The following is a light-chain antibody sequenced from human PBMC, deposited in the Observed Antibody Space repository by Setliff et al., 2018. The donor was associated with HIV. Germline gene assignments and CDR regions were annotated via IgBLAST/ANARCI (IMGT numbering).Light chain of an antibody. V-gene: IGLV2-11*01. CDR2: DVS. CDR3: CSFAGSYTWV. CDR1: SSDVGGYNF. Sequence: QSVLTQPRSVSGSPGQSVIISCTGTSSDVGGYNFVSWYQHHPGKAPKLMISDVSKRPSGVPDRFSGSKSGNTASLTISGLQAEDEADYYCCSFAGSYTWVFGGGTRSPS. J-gene: IGLJ3*02.